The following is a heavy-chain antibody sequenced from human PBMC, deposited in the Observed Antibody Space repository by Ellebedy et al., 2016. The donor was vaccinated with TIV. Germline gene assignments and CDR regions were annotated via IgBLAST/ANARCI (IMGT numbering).Heavy chain of an antibody. CDR1: GFTFSSYA. Sequence: GESLKISXAASGFTFSSYAMHWVRQAPGKGLEWVAVISYDGSNKYYADSVKGRFTISRDNSKNTLYLQMNSLRAEDTAVYYCARDRYNWNPTHYGMDVWGQGTTVTVSS. D-gene: IGHD1-20*01. J-gene: IGHJ6*02. CDR3: ARDRYNWNPTHYGMDV. V-gene: IGHV3-30-3*01. CDR2: ISYDGSNK.